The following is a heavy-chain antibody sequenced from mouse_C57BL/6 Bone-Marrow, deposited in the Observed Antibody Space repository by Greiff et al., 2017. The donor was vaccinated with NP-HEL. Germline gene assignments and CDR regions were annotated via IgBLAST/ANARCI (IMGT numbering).Heavy chain of an antibody. CDR2: ISSGSSTI. D-gene: IGHD2-4*01. V-gene: IGHV5-17*01. CDR3: ARPGDYDGADAMDY. Sequence: EVMLVESGGGLVKPGGSLKLSCAASGFTFSDYGMHWVRQAPEKGLEWVAYISSGSSTIYYADTVKGRFTIARDNAKNTRFLQMTSLRSEDTAMYYCARPGDYDGADAMDYWGQGTSVTVSS. CDR1: GFTFSDYG. J-gene: IGHJ4*01.